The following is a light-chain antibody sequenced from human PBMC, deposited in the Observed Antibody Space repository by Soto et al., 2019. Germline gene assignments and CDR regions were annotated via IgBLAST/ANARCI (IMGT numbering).Light chain of an antibody. V-gene: IGLV1-44*01. CDR1: SSNIGSNT. CDR2: SNN. J-gene: IGLJ1*01. CDR3: AAWDDSLNAHYV. Sequence: QSVLTPPPSASGTPGQRVTISCSGSSSNIGSNTVNWYRQLPGTAPKLLIYSNNQRPSGVPDRFSGSKSGTSASLAISGLQSEDEADYYCAAWDDSLNAHYVFGTGTKVTVL.